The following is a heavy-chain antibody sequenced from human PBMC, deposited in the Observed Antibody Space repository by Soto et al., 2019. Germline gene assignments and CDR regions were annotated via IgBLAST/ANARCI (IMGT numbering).Heavy chain of an antibody. CDR1: GYTFTSYD. J-gene: IGHJ6*02. Sequence: SVKVSCKASGYTFTSYDINWVRQATVQGLEWMGWMNPNSGNTGYAQKFQGRVTMTRNTSISTAYMELSSLRSEDTAVYYCARGLGYYDYVWGSYLPHYYYGMDVWGQGTTVTASS. V-gene: IGHV1-8*01. CDR3: ARGLGYYDYVWGSYLPHYYYGMDV. CDR2: MNPNSGNT. D-gene: IGHD3-16*01.